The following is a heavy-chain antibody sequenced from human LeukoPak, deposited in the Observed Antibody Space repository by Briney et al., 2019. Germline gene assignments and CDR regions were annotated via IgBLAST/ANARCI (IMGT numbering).Heavy chain of an antibody. V-gene: IGHV1-2*02. CDR3: AREGSYCVGGDCYSFDF. J-gene: IGHJ4*02. Sequence: ASVRVSCKASGYKFISPHLQWVRQAPGLGPVRVGWMHGGNVDTRYAERCEGGVTMTRDTYTSTAYMELRRLTYEYTAVCYCAREGSYCVGGDCYSFDFWGQGTLVTVSS. CDR1: GYKFISPH. D-gene: IGHD2-21*02. CDR2: MHGGNVDT.